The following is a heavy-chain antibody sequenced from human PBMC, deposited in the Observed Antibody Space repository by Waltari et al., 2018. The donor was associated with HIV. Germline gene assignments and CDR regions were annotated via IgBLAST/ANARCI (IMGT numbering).Heavy chain of an antibody. CDR2: ISWNSGSI. CDR3: TKDPFNYYGSGEKRRG. CDR1: GFTFDDYA. J-gene: IGHJ4*02. V-gene: IGHV3-9*01. D-gene: IGHD3-10*01. Sequence: EVQLVESGGGLVQPGRSLRLSCAASGFTFDDYAMHWVRQAPGKGLEWVSGISWNSGSIGYADSVKGRFTISRDNAKNSLYLQMNSLRAEDTALYYCTKDPFNYYGSGEKRRGWGQGTLVTVSS.